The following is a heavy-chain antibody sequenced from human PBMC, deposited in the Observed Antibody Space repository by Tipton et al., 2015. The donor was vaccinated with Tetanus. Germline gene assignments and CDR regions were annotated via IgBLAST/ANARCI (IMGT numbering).Heavy chain of an antibody. CDR2: MNPNSGNT. J-gene: IGHJ6*02. CDR1: GYTFTSYD. V-gene: IGHV1-8*01. CDR3: ARTTRHYYYYYGMDV. D-gene: IGHD4-11*01. Sequence: QLVQSGAEVKKPGASVKVSCKASGYTFTSYDINWVRQATGQGLEWMGWMNPNSGNTGYAQKFQGRVTMTRNTSISTAYMELSSLRSEDPAVYYCARTTRHYYYYYGMDVWGQGTTVTVSS.